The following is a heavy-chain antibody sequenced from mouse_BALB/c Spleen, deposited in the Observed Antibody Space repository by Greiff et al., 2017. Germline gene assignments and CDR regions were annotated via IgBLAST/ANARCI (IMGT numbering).Heavy chain of an antibody. V-gene: IGHV14-4*02. CDR1: GFNIKDYY. J-gene: IGHJ3*01. CDR2: IDPENGDT. D-gene: IGHD1-1*01. Sequence: VQLQQSGAELVRSGASVKLSCTASGFNIKDYYMHWVKQRPEQGLEWIGWIDPENGDTEYAPKFQGKATMTADTSSNTAYLQLSSLTSEDTAVYDCNAGLLRSFAYWGQGTLVTVSA. CDR3: NAGLLRSFAY.